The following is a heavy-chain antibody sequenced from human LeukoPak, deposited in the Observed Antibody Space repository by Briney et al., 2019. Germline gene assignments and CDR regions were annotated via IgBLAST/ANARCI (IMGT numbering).Heavy chain of an antibody. V-gene: IGHV3-21*01. D-gene: IGHD4-23*01. CDR1: GFTVSSNY. J-gene: IGHJ3*02. CDR3: AGDYEGNLAFDI. CDR2: ISSSSTYI. Sequence: GGSLRLSCAASGFTVSSNYMNWVRQAPGKGLEWVSSISSSSTYIYYADSLEGRFTISRDNVRNSLYLQMNSLRAEDTAVYYCAGDYEGNLAFDIWGQGTMVTVSS.